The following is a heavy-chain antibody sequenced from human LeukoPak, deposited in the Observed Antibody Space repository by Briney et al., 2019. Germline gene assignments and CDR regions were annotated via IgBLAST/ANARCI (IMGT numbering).Heavy chain of an antibody. Sequence: PWGSLRLSCAASGFTSSSYEMNWVRQAPGKGLEWVSYISSSGSTIYYADSVKGRFTISRDNAKNSLYLQMNSLRAEDTAVYYCARYGSGYDFDYWGQGTLVTVSS. CDR2: ISSSGSTI. CDR1: GFTSSSYE. V-gene: IGHV3-48*03. CDR3: ARYGSGYDFDY. D-gene: IGHD5-12*01. J-gene: IGHJ4*02.